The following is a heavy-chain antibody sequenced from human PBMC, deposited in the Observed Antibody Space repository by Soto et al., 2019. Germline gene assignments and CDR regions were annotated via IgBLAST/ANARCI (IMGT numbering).Heavy chain of an antibody. Sequence: PSQTLSLTCAISGDSVSSNSAAWNWIRQSPSRGLEWLGRTYYRSKWYNDYVVSVKSRITINPDTSKNQFSLQLNSVTPEDTAVFYCASAYCSGGSCWAWSNRFDPWGQGTLVTVSS. CDR3: ASAYCSGGSCWAWSNRFDP. J-gene: IGHJ5*02. CDR1: GDSVSSNSAA. D-gene: IGHD2-15*01. V-gene: IGHV6-1*01. CDR2: TYYRSKWYN.